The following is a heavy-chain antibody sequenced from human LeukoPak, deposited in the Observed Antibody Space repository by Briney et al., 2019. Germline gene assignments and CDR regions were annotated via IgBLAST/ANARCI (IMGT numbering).Heavy chain of an antibody. J-gene: IGHJ6*02. CDR1: GFTFSIYA. CDR2: ITSSGNTT. V-gene: IGHV3-23*01. CDR3: AKSVYVVGMVDV. D-gene: IGHD3-22*01. Sequence: PGGSLRLSCAASGFTFSIYAMSWVRQAPGKGLEWVAGITSSGNTTYYADPVKGRFTISRDNSKNLLSLQMNSLRAEDTAVYYCAKSVYVVGMVDVWGQGTTVTVSS.